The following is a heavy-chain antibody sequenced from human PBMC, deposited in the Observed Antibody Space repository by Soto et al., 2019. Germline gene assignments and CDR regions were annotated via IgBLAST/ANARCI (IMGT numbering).Heavy chain of an antibody. CDR3: AKGVSQYTPLALFDY. CDR2: ISGSDGRT. D-gene: IGHD5-18*01. Sequence: GGSLRLSCAASGFTFSSYAMSWVRQAPGKGLEWVSTISGSDGRTYSTDSVKVRFTISRDNARNTAYLQMNSLRVEDTAVYYCAKGVSQYTPLALFDYWGRGTLVTVSS. V-gene: IGHV3-23*01. CDR1: GFTFSSYA. J-gene: IGHJ4*01.